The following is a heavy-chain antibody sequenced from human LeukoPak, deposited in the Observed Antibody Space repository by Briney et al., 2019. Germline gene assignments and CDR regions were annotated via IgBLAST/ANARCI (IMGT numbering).Heavy chain of an antibody. CDR3: ARASSGWFEFDY. V-gene: IGHV4-59*01. CDR1: GGSISSYY. D-gene: IGHD6-19*01. CDR2: IYYSGST. J-gene: IGHJ4*02. Sequence: PSETLSLTCTVSGGSISSYYWSWIRQPPGKGLEWIGYIYYSGSTNYNPSLKSRVTISVDTSKNQFSLKLSSVTAADTAVYHCARASSGWFEFDYWGQGTLVTVSS.